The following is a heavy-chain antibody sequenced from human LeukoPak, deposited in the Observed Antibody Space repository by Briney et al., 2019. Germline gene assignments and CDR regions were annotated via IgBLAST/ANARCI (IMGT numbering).Heavy chain of an antibody. Sequence: SETLSLTRTVSGGSISSGGYYWSWIRQHPGKGLEWIGYIYYSGSTYYNPSLKSRVTISVDTSKNQFSLKLSSVTAADTAVYYCARANLDGGDAFDIWGQGTMVTVSS. CDR1: GGSISSGGYY. CDR2: IYYSGST. J-gene: IGHJ3*02. D-gene: IGHD3-16*01. V-gene: IGHV4-31*03. CDR3: ARANLDGGDAFDI.